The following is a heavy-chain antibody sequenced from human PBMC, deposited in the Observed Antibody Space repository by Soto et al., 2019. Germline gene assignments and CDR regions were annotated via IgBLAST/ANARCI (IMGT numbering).Heavy chain of an antibody. D-gene: IGHD4-17*01. V-gene: IGHV4-59*08. CDR1: GRPIRSYY. CDR2: IYYSGSD. CDR3: ARHSTTLVYYYMDV. J-gene: IGHJ6*03. Sequence: PSETLAPTCTVPGRPIRSYYWSWIRQPPGKGLEWNRYIYYSGSDNYAPSIKSRVTISEDTSKNQFSLKLSSVTAAETVLYYCARHSTTLVYYYMDVWGKGTTVTVSS.